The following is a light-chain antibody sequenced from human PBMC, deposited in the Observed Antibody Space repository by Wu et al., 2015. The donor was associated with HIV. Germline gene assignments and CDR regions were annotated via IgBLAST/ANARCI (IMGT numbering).Light chain of an antibody. Sequence: EIVLTQSPGTLSLSPGETATLSCRATEYISSSFVAWYQQKVGQTPRLLIYHVSTRAAGISDRFSGGRSGTDFTLTISGLEPEDFAVYYCQQYSTSLLTFGGGTKVEI. CDR3: QQYSTSLLT. CDR2: HVS. V-gene: IGKV3-20*01. J-gene: IGKJ4*01. CDR1: EYISSSF.